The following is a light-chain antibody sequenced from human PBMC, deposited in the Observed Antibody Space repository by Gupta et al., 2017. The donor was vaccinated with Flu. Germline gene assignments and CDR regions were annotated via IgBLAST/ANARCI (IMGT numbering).Light chain of an antibody. CDR3: CSYAGSNTFV. CDR1: NSDVGTYNL. J-gene: IGLJ1*01. Sequence: QSALTQPASVSGSPGQSITISCTGTNSDVGTYNLVSWYQQSPGKAPKLIIYEATKRPSGVSARFSGSNSGIPASLTISALQSEDEAHFYCCSYAGSNTFVFGSGTKVTVL. V-gene: IGLV2-23*01. CDR2: EAT.